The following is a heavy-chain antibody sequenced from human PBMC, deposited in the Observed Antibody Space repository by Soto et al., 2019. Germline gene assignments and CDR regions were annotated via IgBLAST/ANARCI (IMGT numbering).Heavy chain of an antibody. CDR3: AKGISGTYLFDN. V-gene: IGHV3-23*01. J-gene: IGHJ4*02. D-gene: IGHD1-26*01. CDR2: ISGGGGGT. CDR1: GFTFSTYT. Sequence: GSLRLSCVASGFTFSTYTMTWVRQAPGKGLEWVSGISGGGGGTYYADSVKGRFTISRDNSKNTLYLQMNSLRVDDTAVYYCAKGISGTYLFDNWGQGTLVTVSS.